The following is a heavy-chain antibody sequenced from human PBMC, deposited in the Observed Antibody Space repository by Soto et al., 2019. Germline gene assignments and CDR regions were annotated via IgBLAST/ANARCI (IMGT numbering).Heavy chain of an antibody. CDR1: GYSFSNFW. D-gene: IGHD2-8*02. CDR2: IYPDDSDT. CDR3: ASSVLVTSTMNYFDL. J-gene: IGHJ4*02. Sequence: GESLKISCQASGYSFSNFWIPWVRQMPGEGLEWLGIIYPDDSDTRYSPSFLGQVTISADKSIKTTYLQWSSLKASDTAIYFCASSVLVTSTMNYFDLWGQGTLVTVSS. V-gene: IGHV5-51*01.